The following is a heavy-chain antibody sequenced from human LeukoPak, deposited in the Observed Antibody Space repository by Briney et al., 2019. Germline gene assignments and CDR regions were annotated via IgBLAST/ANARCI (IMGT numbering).Heavy chain of an antibody. CDR3: ARSPSGLDAFDI. Sequence: SETLSLTCTVSGDSISSYYWNWIRQPPGKGLEWIGYIYFIGSTNYNPSLKSRVTISVDTSKNQFSLKLSPVTAADTAVYYCARSPSGLDAFDIWGQGTMVTVSS. CDR1: GDSISSYY. CDR2: IYFIGST. J-gene: IGHJ3*02. V-gene: IGHV4-59*01.